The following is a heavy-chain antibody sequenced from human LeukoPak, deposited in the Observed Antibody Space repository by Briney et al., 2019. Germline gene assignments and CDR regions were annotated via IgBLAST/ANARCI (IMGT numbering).Heavy chain of an antibody. CDR1: GFTFSSYS. D-gene: IGHD6-13*01. Sequence: GGSLRLSCAASGFTFSSYSMTWVRQAPGKGLEWVSGISWNSGSIGYADSVKGRFTISRDNAKNSLYLQMNSLRAEDTALYYCAKKAAAAYFGAFDIWGQGTMVTVSS. V-gene: IGHV3-9*01. J-gene: IGHJ3*02. CDR2: ISWNSGSI. CDR3: AKKAAAAYFGAFDI.